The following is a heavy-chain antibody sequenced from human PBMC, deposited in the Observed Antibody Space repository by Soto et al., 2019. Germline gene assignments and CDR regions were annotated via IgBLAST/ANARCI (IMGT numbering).Heavy chain of an antibody. D-gene: IGHD3-3*01. V-gene: IGHV1-46*01. CDR2: INPSGVST. J-gene: IGHJ4*02. CDR3: ARVRRMSGYYYDY. Sequence: ASVKVACKASGYTFTSYYMHWVRQAPGQGLEWMGIINPSGVSTSYAQKFQGRVTMTRDTSTSTVYMELSSMRSEDTAVYYCARVRRMSGYYYDYWGQGTPVTVSS. CDR1: GYTFTSYY.